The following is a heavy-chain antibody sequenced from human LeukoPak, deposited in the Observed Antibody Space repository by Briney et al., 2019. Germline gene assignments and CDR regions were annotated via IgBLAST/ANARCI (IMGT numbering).Heavy chain of an antibody. CDR3: ARLVRSSTHNYYFDY. CDR2: IYYSGST. Sequence: PSETLSLTCTVSGGSISSGGYYWSWIRQHPGKGLEWIGYIYYSGSTYYNPSLKSRVTISVDTSKNQFSLKLSSVTAADTAVYYCARLVRSSTHNYYFDYWGQGTLVTVSS. J-gene: IGHJ4*02. CDR1: GGSISSGGYY. V-gene: IGHV4-31*03. D-gene: IGHD2-2*01.